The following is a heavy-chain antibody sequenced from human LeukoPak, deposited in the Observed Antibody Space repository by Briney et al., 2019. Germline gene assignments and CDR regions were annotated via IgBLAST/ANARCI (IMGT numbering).Heavy chain of an antibody. CDR3: ARSLAAAASFDF. J-gene: IGHJ4*02. CDR1: GFILSTYW. Sequence: GGSLRLSCAASGFILSTYWMHWVRQAPGKGLVWVSRINNDGSSTTYADSVKGRFTISRDNAKNTLSLQMISLRAEDTAVYFCARSLAAAASFDFWGQGTLVTVSS. CDR2: INNDGSST. V-gene: IGHV3-74*01. D-gene: IGHD6-13*01.